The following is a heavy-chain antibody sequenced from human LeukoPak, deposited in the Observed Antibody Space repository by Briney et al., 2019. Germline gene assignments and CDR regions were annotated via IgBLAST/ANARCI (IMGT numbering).Heavy chain of an antibody. Sequence: GGSLRLSCAASGLTFSSYWMSWVRQAPGKGLEWVANIKQDGSEKYYVDSVKGRFTISRDNAKNSLYLQMNSLRAEDTAVYYCARVPYSSRFDYWSQGTLVTVSS. J-gene: IGHJ4*02. CDR2: IKQDGSEK. D-gene: IGHD6-13*01. CDR1: GLTFSSYW. CDR3: ARVPYSSRFDY. V-gene: IGHV3-7*01.